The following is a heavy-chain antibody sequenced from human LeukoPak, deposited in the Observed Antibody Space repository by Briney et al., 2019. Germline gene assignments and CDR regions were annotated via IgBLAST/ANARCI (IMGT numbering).Heavy chain of an antibody. CDR2: IYYSGST. Sequence: PSETLSLTCTVSGGSISSSSYYWGWIRQPPGKGLEWIGSIYYSGSTNYNPSLKSRVTISVDTSKNQFSLKLSSVTAADTAVYYCARLAMVRYYYYGMDVWGQGTTVTVSS. CDR3: ARLAMVRYYYYGMDV. V-gene: IGHV4-39*07. CDR1: GGSISSSSYY. J-gene: IGHJ6*02. D-gene: IGHD3-10*01.